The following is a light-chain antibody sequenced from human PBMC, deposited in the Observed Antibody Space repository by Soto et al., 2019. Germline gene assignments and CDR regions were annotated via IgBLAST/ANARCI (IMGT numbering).Light chain of an antibody. CDR3: SSYTSSSTLGV. CDR1: SSDVGGYNY. V-gene: IGLV2-14*03. CDR2: DVS. Sequence: QSALTHPASVSGSPGQSITISCTGTSSDVGGYNYVSWYQHHPGKAPKLMIYDVSNRPSGVSNRFSGSKSGNTASLTISGLQAEDEADYYCSSYTSSSTLGVFGGGTKVTVL. J-gene: IGLJ2*01.